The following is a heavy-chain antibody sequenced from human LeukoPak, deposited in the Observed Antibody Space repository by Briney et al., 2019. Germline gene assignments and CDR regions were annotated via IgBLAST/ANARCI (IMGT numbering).Heavy chain of an antibody. CDR2: ISGSGGST. CDR1: GFTFSSYG. D-gene: IGHD5-18*01. CDR3: ARQYISGQWYFDY. V-gene: IGHV3-23*01. Sequence: GGTLRLSCAASGFTFSSYGMSWVRQAPGKGLEWVSAISGSGGSTYYADSVKGRFTISRDNSKNTLYLQMNSLIPEDTAVYYCARQYISGQWYFDYWGQGTLVTVSS. J-gene: IGHJ4*02.